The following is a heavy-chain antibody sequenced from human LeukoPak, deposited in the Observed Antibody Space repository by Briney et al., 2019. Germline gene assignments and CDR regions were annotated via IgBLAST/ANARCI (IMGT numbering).Heavy chain of an antibody. CDR2: ISYDGSKT. J-gene: IGHJ4*02. Sequence: GGSLRLSCAASGFTFSSHGMHWVRQAPGKGLEWVALISYDGSKTFYADSVKGRFTVSRDNSKNTVYLQMNSLRGEDTAIYYCVTDVLCLFDNWGQGSLVTVSS. D-gene: IGHD2-21*01. CDR1: GFTFSSHG. CDR3: VTDVLCLFDN. V-gene: IGHV3-30*03.